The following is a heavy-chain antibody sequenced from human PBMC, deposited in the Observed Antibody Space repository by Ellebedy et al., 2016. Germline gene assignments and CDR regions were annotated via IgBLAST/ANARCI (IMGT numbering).Heavy chain of an antibody. Sequence: LRLSCAVSGGSISSGGYSWSWIRQPPGKGLEWIGYIYHSGSTYYNPSLKSRATISVDRSKNQFSLKLSSVNAADTAVYYCARRNCGGDCYGMDVWGQGTTVTVSS. D-gene: IGHD2-21*01. V-gene: IGHV4-30-2*01. CDR2: IYHSGST. CDR1: GGSISSGGYS. J-gene: IGHJ6*02. CDR3: ARRNCGGDCYGMDV.